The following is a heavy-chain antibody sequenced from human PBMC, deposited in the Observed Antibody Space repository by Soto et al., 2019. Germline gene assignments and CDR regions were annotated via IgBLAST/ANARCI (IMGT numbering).Heavy chain of an antibody. D-gene: IGHD2-15*01. CDR3: AKDWGRYCSGGSCYDFDY. J-gene: IGHJ4*02. CDR2: ISGSGGST. Sequence: EVQLLESGGGLVQPGGSLRLSCAASGFTFSSYAMSWVRQAPGKGLEWVSAISGSGGSTYYADSVKGRFTISRDNSKNTRYLKMNSVRAEETAVYYCAKDWGRYCSGGSCYDFDYWGQGTLVTVSS. V-gene: IGHV3-23*01. CDR1: GFTFSSYA.